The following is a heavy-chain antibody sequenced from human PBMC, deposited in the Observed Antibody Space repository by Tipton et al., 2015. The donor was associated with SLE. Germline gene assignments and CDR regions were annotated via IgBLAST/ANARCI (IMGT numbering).Heavy chain of an antibody. CDR2: ISWNSGSI. J-gene: IGHJ6*03. Sequence: SLRLSCAASGFTFHNYAMHWVRQAPGKGLEWVSGISWNSGSIGYADSVKGRFIISRDNAKNSLYLQMNSLRAEDTAVYYCARGIEGRATPDRPYYFYYYMGVWGKGTTVTVSS. CDR3: ARGIEGRATPDRPYYFYYYMGV. V-gene: IGHV3-9*01. CDR1: GFTFHNYA. D-gene: IGHD6-13*01.